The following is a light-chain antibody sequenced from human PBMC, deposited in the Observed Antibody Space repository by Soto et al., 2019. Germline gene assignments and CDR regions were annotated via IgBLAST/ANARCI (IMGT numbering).Light chain of an antibody. V-gene: IGKV1-5*01. CDR3: QHYNSYSQA. Sequence: ANSGPIPCRASQSISRRLAWYPPKPGKAPKSLIYDASTFERGVPSRLSGSGSGTEFTLTISSLQPDDFAAYDCQHYNSYSQAVGQGTKVEIK. J-gene: IGKJ1*01. CDR1: QSISRR. CDR2: DAS.